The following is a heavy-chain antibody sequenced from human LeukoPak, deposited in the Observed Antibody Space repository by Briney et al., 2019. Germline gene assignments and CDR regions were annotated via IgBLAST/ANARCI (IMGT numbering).Heavy chain of an antibody. CDR2: IRAKTFGGAS. V-gene: IGHV3-49*04. J-gene: IGHJ6*03. CDR3: TRDSLYCSTSTCYGSSAIFYYYMDA. Sequence: GGSLRLSCTASGFTFGDHAMSWVRQAPGKGLEWLSLIRAKTFGGASEYAASVKGRFTTSRDDSKSIAYLEMDSLTTEDTAVYYCTRDSLYCSTSTCYGSSAIFYYYMDAWGKGTMVTVSS. D-gene: IGHD2-2*01. CDR1: GFTFGDHA.